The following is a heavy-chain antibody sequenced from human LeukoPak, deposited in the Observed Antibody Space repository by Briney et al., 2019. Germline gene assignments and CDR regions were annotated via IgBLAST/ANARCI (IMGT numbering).Heavy chain of an antibody. Sequence: PGGSLRLSCAASGFTFSSYSMNWVRQAPGKGLEWVSYISSRTSTIYYADSVKGRFTISRDNAKNSLYLQMNSLRAEDTAVYYCAREGAGSYYGGWGQGTLVTVSS. J-gene: IGHJ4*02. D-gene: IGHD1-26*01. CDR3: AREGAGSYYGG. V-gene: IGHV3-48*01. CDR1: GFTFSSYS. CDR2: ISSRTSTI.